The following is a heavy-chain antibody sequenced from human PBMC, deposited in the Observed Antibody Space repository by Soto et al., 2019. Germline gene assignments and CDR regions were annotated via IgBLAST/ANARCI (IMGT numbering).Heavy chain of an antibody. J-gene: IGHJ6*02. D-gene: IGHD3-10*01. Sequence: SETLSLTCAVYGGSFSGYYWSWIRQPPGKGLEWIGEINHSGSTNYNPSLKSRVTISVDTSKNQFSLKLSSVTAADTAVYYCARSYYGSGSYKFNPGMDVWGQGTTVTVSS. V-gene: IGHV4-34*01. CDR1: GGSFSGYY. CDR2: INHSGST. CDR3: ARSYYGSGSYKFNPGMDV.